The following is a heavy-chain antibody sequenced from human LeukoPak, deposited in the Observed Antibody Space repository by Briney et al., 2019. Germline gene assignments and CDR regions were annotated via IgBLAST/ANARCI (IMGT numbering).Heavy chain of an antibody. CDR3: AKEGSSGWSKQDYYYYMDV. CDR2: IRYDGSNK. D-gene: IGHD6-19*01. V-gene: IGHV3-30*02. Sequence: PGGSLRLSCAASGFTFGSYGMHWVRQAPGKGLEWVAFIRYDGSNKYYADSVKGRFTISRDNSKNTLYLQMNSLRAEDTAVYYCAKEGSSGWSKQDYYYYMDVWGKGTTVTLSS. J-gene: IGHJ6*03. CDR1: GFTFGSYG.